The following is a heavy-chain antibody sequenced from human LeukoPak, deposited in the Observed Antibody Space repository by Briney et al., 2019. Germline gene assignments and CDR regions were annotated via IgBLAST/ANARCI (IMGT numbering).Heavy chain of an antibody. V-gene: IGHV4-59*01. CDR3: ARDLRYCSGGSCLWYFDY. Sequence: SETLSLTCTVSGGSISSYYWSWIRQPPGKGLEWIGYIYYSGSTNYNPSLKSRVTISVDTSKNRFSLKLSSVTAADTAVYYCARDLRYCSGGSCLWYFDYWGQGTLVTVSS. CDR2: IYYSGST. J-gene: IGHJ4*02. CDR1: GGSISSYY. D-gene: IGHD2-15*01.